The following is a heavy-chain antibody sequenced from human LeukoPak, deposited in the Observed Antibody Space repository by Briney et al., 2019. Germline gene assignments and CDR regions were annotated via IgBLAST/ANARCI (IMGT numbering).Heavy chain of an antibody. CDR1: GFTFSSYA. D-gene: IGHD2-2*01. CDR3: AKDRYCSSTRCYGDFDY. J-gene: IGHJ4*02. Sequence: GGSLRLSCAASGFTFSSYAMSWVRQTPGKGLEWVSVISGSGDSTYYVDSVKGRFTISRDNSKNMLYLQMNSLRAEDTAVYYCAKDRYCSSTRCYGDFDYWGQGTQVTVSS. CDR2: ISGSGDST. V-gene: IGHV3-23*01.